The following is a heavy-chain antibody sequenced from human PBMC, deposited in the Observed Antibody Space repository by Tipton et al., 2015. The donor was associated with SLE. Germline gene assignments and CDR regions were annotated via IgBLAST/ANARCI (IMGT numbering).Heavy chain of an antibody. V-gene: IGHV4-34*01. J-gene: IGHJ4*02. CDR3: AREGPGAARQYLDY. Sequence: TLSLTCAVYGGSFSGYYWSWIRQPPGKGLEWIGEINHSGSTNYNPSLKSRVTISVDTSKNQFSLRLTSVTAADTAVYFCAREGPGAARQYLDYWGQGTLVTVSS. CDR2: INHSGST. D-gene: IGHD6-6*01. CDR1: GGSFSGYY.